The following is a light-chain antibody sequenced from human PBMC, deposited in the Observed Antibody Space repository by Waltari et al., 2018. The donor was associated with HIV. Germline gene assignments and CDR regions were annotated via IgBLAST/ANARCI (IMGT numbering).Light chain of an antibody. CDR2: KDT. Sequence: SYELTQPPSVSVSPGQTARITSSGDALPKQYAYWYQQKPGQAPVLVIYKDTERPSGIPERFSGSSSGTTVTLTISGVQAEDEADYYCQSADISTWVFGGGTKLTVL. CDR1: ALPKQY. J-gene: IGLJ3*02. V-gene: IGLV3-25*03. CDR3: QSADISTWV.